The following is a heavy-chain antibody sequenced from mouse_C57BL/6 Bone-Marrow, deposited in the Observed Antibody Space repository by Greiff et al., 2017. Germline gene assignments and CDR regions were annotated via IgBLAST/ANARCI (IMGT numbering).Heavy chain of an antibody. Sequence: EVQGVESGGGLVKPGGSLKLSCAASGFTFSRYTMSWVRQTPEKRLEWVATISGGGGNPYYPDRVKGRFTISIDNAKNTLYLQMSSLRSEDTALYYCARHETAQATDYWGQGTTLTVSS. CDR1: GFTFSRYT. J-gene: IGHJ2*01. D-gene: IGHD3-2*02. CDR2: ISGGGGNP. CDR3: ARHETAQATDY. V-gene: IGHV5-9*01.